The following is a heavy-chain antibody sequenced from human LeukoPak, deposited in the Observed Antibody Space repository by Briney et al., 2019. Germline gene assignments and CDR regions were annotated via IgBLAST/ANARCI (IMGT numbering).Heavy chain of an antibody. CDR1: CGSFSGYY. J-gene: IGHJ4*02. CDR3: AREREEPYGYLDY. CDR2: INHSGST. V-gene: IGHV4-34*01. Sequence: SETLSLTCAIYCGSFSGYYWRWIRQPPGKGLEWIGEINHSGSTNYKPSLKTRVTISVDTSKNQFSLKLSSVTAADTAVYYCAREREEPYGYLDYWGQGTLVTVSS. D-gene: IGHD1-14*01.